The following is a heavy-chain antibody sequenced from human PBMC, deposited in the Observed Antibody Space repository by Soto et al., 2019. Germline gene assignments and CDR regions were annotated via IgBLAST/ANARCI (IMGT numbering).Heavy chain of an antibody. CDR1: GFIFTNYA. D-gene: IGHD5-12*01. CDR2: IGGRGNSA. J-gene: IGHJ3*01. V-gene: IGHV3-23*01. Sequence: GGSLSLSCAASGFIFTNYAMNWVRQAPGKGLEWVSVIGGRGNSAYYADSVQGRFTISRDNSKNTLSLQMSSLTADDTAIYYCVREGRGSFDFWGRGTMVTVSS. CDR3: VREGRGSFDF.